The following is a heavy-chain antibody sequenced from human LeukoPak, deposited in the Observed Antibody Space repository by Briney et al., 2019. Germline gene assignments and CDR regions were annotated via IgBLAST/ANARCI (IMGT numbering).Heavy chain of an antibody. CDR3: ARDPSSGYYYYFDY. CDR2: ISYDGSNK. V-gene: IGHV3-30-3*01. J-gene: IGHJ4*02. Sequence: SGGSLRLSCAASGFTFSSYAMHWVRHAPGKGLEWVAVISYDGSNKYYADSVKGRFTISRDSSKNTLYLQMNSLRAEDTAVYYCARDPSSGYYYYFDYWGQGTLVTVSS. D-gene: IGHD3-22*01. CDR1: GFTFSSYA.